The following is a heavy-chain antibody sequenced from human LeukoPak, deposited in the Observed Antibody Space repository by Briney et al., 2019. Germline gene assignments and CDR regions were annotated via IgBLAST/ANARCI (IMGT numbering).Heavy chain of an antibody. V-gene: IGHV1-8*01. CDR2: MNPNSGNT. J-gene: IGHJ3*02. D-gene: IGHD3-16*01. Sequence: GASVKVSCKASGYTFTSYDINWVRQAPGQGLEWMGWMNPNSGNTGYAQKFQGRVTMTRNTSISTAYMEQSSLRSEDTAVYYCARVVWGTNGAFDIWGQGTMVTVSS. CDR3: ARVVWGTNGAFDI. CDR1: GYTFTSYD.